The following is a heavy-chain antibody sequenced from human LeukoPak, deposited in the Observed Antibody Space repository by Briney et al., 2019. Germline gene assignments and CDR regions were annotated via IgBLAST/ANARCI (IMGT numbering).Heavy chain of an antibody. CDR3: ARDMRITMIVVVTPFDY. D-gene: IGHD3-22*01. V-gene: IGHV1-18*01. CDR1: GYTFTSYG. J-gene: IGHJ4*02. CDR2: ISAYNGNT. Sequence: GASVKVSCEASGYTFTSYGISWVRQAPGQGLEWMGWISAYNGNTNYAQKLQGRVTMTTDTSTSTAYMELRSLRSDDPAVYYCARDMRITMIVVVTPFDYWGQGTLVTVSS.